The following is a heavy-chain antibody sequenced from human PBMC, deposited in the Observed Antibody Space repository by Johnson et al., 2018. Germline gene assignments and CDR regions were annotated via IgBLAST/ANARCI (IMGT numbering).Heavy chain of an antibody. CDR2: ISWNSGSI. D-gene: IGHD6-6*01. CDR3: AKDNEYSSSSGDYYYMDV. J-gene: IGHJ6*03. Sequence: QLVQSGGGLVQPGRSLRLSCAASGFTFDDYAMHWVRQAPGKGLEWVSGISWNSGSIGYADSVKGRFTISRDHAKNSLYLQMNSLRAEDTALYYCAKDNEYSSSSGDYYYMDVWGKGTTVTVSS. V-gene: IGHV3-9*01. CDR1: GFTFDDYA.